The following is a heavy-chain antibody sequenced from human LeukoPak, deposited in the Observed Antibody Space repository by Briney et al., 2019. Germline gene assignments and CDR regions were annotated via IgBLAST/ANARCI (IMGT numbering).Heavy chain of an antibody. V-gene: IGHV3-74*01. D-gene: IGHD3-16*01. CDR1: GFSFSSSW. Sequence: GGSLRLSCAASGFSFSSSWMHWVRQAPGTGLVWVSRINSNGSTTNYADSVRGRFTISRDNAMSTLYLQMNSLRAEDTAVYYCARDFGPYGMDVWGQGTTVTVSS. CDR3: ARDFGPYGMDV. CDR2: INSNGSTT. J-gene: IGHJ6*02.